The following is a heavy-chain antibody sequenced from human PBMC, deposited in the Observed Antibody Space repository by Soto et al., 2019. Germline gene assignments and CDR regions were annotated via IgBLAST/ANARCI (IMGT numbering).Heavy chain of an antibody. Sequence: SETLSLTCTVSGDSISTFYWGWMRQSPGKELEWISYVYYTGSTNYNPSLKSRVTISVDRSKNQFSLKLTSANAADTAVYYCARGRTVRNYADDSSDYFYFFDYWGQGTQVTVSS. J-gene: IGHJ4*02. CDR1: GDSISTFY. V-gene: IGHV4-59*01. CDR3: ARGRTVRNYADDSSDYFYFFDY. D-gene: IGHD3-22*01. CDR2: VYYTGST.